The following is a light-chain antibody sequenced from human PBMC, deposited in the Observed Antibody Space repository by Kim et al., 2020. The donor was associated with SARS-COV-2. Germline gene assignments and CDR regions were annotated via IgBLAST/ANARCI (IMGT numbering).Light chain of an antibody. V-gene: IGKV3-20*01. Sequence: EIVLTQSPGTLSLSPGERATLSCRASRSVRNSYFAWYQQKPGQTPRLLIHTASSRATDIPDRFSGSGSGTDFTLTISRLEPEDFGVFYCQQYGSAPNTFGQGTTLEIK. CDR3: QQYGSAPNT. CDR1: RSVRNSY. CDR2: TAS. J-gene: IGKJ2*01.